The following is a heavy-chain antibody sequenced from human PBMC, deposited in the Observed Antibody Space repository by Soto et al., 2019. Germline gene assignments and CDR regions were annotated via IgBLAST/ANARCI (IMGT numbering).Heavy chain of an antibody. D-gene: IGHD3-16*01. J-gene: IGHJ4*02. Sequence: GGSLRLSCAASGFTFSSYAMHWVRQAPGKGLEWVAVISYDGSNKYYADSVKGRFTISRDNSKNTLYLQMNSLRAEDTAVYYCARDELGGPDYWGQGTLVTVSS. CDR3: ARDELGGPDY. V-gene: IGHV3-30-3*01. CDR1: GFTFSSYA. CDR2: ISYDGSNK.